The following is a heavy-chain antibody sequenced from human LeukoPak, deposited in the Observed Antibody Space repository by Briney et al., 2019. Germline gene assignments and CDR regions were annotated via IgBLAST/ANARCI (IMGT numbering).Heavy chain of an antibody. CDR1: GYTFTSYD. CDR3: ARGRVDYSSGPTDYYYYYYMDV. Sequence: GASVKVSCKASGYTFTSYDINWVRQATGQGLEWMGWMNPNSGNTGYAQKFQGRVTMTRNTSISTAYMELSSLRSEDTAVYYCARGRVDYSSGPTDYYYYYYMDVWGKGTTVTVSS. V-gene: IGHV1-8*01. D-gene: IGHD6-19*01. CDR2: MNPNSGNT. J-gene: IGHJ6*03.